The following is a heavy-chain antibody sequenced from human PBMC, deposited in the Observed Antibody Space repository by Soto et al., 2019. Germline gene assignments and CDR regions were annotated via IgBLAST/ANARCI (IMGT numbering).Heavy chain of an antibody. V-gene: IGHV1-8*01. CDR3: ARDLEQQLVLGGYYYYYGMDV. CDR2: MNPNSGTA. CDR1: GYTFTSYD. Sequence: GASVKVSCKASGYTFTSYDINWVRQATGQGLEWMGWMNPNSGTAGYAQKFQGRVTMTRNTSMSTAYMELSSLRSEDTAVYYCARDLEQQLVLGGYYYYYGMDVWGQGTTVTVSS. J-gene: IGHJ6*02. D-gene: IGHD6-13*01.